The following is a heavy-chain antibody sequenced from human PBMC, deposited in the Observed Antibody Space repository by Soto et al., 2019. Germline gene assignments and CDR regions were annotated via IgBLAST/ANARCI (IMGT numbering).Heavy chain of an antibody. D-gene: IGHD3-9*01. Sequence: GASVKVSCKASGYTFTSYDINWVRQATGQGLEWMGWMNPNSGNTGYAQKFQGRVTMTRNTSISTAYMELSSLRSEDTAVYYCARGPFYFDYDILTGYYNDFDYWGQGTLVTVSS. CDR1: GYTFTSYD. V-gene: IGHV1-8*01. J-gene: IGHJ4*02. CDR2: MNPNSGNT. CDR3: ARGPFYFDYDILTGYYNDFDY.